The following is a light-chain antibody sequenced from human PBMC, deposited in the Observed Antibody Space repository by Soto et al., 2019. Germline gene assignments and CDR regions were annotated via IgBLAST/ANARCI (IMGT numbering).Light chain of an antibody. Sequence: DIQMTQSPSSLSASVGDRVTITCRASQGLSTYLAWYQQISGKVPKLLISAASTLQSGVPSRCSGSGSGTDFTLTISSLQPEDIATYYCQKDTNVPAFGGGTKVEIK. CDR2: AAS. CDR3: QKDTNVPA. CDR1: QGLSTY. J-gene: IGKJ4*01. V-gene: IGKV1-27*01.